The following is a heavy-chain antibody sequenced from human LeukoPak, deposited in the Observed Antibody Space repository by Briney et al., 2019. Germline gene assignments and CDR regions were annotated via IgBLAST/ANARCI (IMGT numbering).Heavy chain of an antibody. J-gene: IGHJ4*02. CDR2: IYYSGST. CDR1: GGSISSSSYY. Sequence: SETLSLTCAVSGGSISSSSYYWGWIRQPPGKGLEWIGSIYYSGSTYYNPSLKSRVTISVDTSKNQFSLKLSSVTAADTAVYYCARPRSRGTRGVYYFDYWGQGTLVTVSS. D-gene: IGHD3-16*01. V-gene: IGHV4-39*01. CDR3: ARPRSRGTRGVYYFDY.